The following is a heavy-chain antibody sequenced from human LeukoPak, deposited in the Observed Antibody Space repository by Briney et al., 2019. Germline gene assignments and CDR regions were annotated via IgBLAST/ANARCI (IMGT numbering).Heavy chain of an antibody. CDR3: ARESSAVAHTMIRDWLDP. Sequence: SETLSLTCDVSGYSITFGHLWGWIRQPPGKGLEWIASINHSGRTYYTPSLKRRVTISVDRLKNQLSLEVSSVTAEDTAIYFCARESSAVAHTMIRDWLDPWGQGTLVTVSS. V-gene: IGHV4-38-2*02. D-gene: IGHD3-22*01. CDR1: GYSITFGHL. CDR2: INHSGRT. J-gene: IGHJ5*02.